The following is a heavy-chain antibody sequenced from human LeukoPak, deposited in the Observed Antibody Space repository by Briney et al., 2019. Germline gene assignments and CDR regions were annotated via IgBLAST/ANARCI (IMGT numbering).Heavy chain of an antibody. Sequence: PGGSLRLSCAASGFTFSIYAMHWVRQAPGKGLEWVSIISFDGSKKYYADSVKGRFIISRDNSKSTLYLQMNSLRAEDTAVYYCARDLGTGQQLALDYWGQGTLVTVSS. J-gene: IGHJ4*02. CDR3: ARDLGTGQQLALDY. V-gene: IGHV3-30-3*01. CDR2: ISFDGSKK. CDR1: GFTFSIYA. D-gene: IGHD6-13*01.